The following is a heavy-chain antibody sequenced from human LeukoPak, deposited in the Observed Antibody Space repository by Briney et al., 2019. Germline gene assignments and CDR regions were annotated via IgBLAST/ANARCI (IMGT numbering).Heavy chain of an antibody. CDR1: GFTFSSYA. CDR2: ISGSGGST. D-gene: IGHD3-22*01. CDR3: AKSPYYYDSSGQLGTKDNWFDP. Sequence: GGSLRLSCAASGFTFSSYAMSWVRQAPGKGLEWVSAISGSGGSTYYADSVKGRFTISRDNSKNTLYLQMNSLRAEDTAVYYCAKSPYYYDSSGQLGTKDNWFDPWGQGTWSPSPQ. V-gene: IGHV3-23*01. J-gene: IGHJ5*02.